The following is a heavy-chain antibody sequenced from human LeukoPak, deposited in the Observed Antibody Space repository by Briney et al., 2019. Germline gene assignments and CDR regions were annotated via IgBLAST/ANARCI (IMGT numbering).Heavy chain of an antibody. CDR1: GYTFTSYY. J-gene: IGHJ6*03. CDR3: ARDSYCSSTSCYALGYYYMDV. Sequence: ASVKVSCKASGYTFTSYYMHWVRQAPGQGLEWMGIINPSGGSTSYAQKFRGRVTMTRDMSTSTVYMELSSLRSEDTAVYYCARDSYCSSTSCYALGYYYMDVWGKGTTVTVSS. V-gene: IGHV1-46*01. D-gene: IGHD2-2*01. CDR2: INPSGGST.